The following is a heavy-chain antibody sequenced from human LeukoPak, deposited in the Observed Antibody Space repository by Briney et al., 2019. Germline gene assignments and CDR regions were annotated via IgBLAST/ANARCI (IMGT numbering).Heavy chain of an antibody. J-gene: IGHJ4*02. V-gene: IGHV4-39*01. CDR3: ARGIRIAAAVYYFDY. D-gene: IGHD6-13*01. CDR2: IYYSGNT. CDR1: GDSISTSKSY. Sequence: PSETLSLTCTVSGDSISTSKSYWGWIRQPPLKGLEWIGSIYYSGNTYYNASLKSRVTISVDTSKNQFSLKLTSVTAADTAVYYCARGIRIAAAVYYFDYWGQGTLVTVSS.